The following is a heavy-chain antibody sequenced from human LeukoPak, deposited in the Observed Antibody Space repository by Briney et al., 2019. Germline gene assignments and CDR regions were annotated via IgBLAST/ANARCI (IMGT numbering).Heavy chain of an antibody. CDR1: GFTFSSYG. CDR3: ARDLIVGTTIRYYFDY. J-gene: IGHJ4*02. CDR2: IRYDGSNK. V-gene: IGHV3-30*02. Sequence: GGSLRLSCAASGFTFSSYGMHWVRQAPGKGLEWVAFIRYDGSNKYYADSVKGRFTISRDNSKNTLCLQMNSLRAEDTAVYYCARDLIVGTTIRYYFDYWGQGTLVTVSS. D-gene: IGHD1-26*01.